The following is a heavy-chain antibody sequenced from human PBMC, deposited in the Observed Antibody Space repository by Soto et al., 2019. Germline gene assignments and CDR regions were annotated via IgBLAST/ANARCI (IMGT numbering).Heavy chain of an antibody. CDR1: GFTFSNYA. D-gene: IGHD5-18*01. J-gene: IGHJ6*02. CDR3: ARLSIRVQLGYYYGMDV. Sequence: PXVSLRLSCAASGFTFSNYALHWVRQAPGKGLEWVANIKQDVSEKYYVDSVKGRFTISRDNAKNSLYLQMNSLRAEDTAVYYCARLSIRVQLGYYYGMDVWGQGTTVTVSS. CDR2: IKQDVSEK. V-gene: IGHV3-7*01.